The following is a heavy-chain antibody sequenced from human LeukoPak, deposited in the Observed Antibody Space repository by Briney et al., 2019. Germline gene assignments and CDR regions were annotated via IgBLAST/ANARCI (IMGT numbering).Heavy chain of an antibody. D-gene: IGHD3-10*01. Sequence: SETLSLTCTVSGVSVSSGSYYWSWIRQPPGKGLEWIGYFYYSGGTNYNPSLKSRVTISVDTSKNQFSLKLSSVTAADTAVYYCARGLYGSGSYYLDYWGQGTLVTVSS. V-gene: IGHV4-61*01. CDR1: GVSVSSGSYY. J-gene: IGHJ4*02. CDR3: ARGLYGSGSYYLDY. CDR2: FYYSGGT.